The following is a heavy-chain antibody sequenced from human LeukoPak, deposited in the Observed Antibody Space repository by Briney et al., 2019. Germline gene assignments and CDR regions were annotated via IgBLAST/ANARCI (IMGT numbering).Heavy chain of an antibody. CDR1: GGTFSSYA. V-gene: IGHV1-69*05. CDR3: ARGDYYDSSGFIPSNWFDP. D-gene: IGHD3-22*01. CDR2: IIPIFGTA. Sequence: GASVKVSCKASGGTFSSYAISWVRQAPEQGLEWMGGIIPIFGTANYAQKFQGRVTITTDESTSTTYMELSSLKSEDTAVYYCARGDYYDSSGFIPSNWFDPWGQGTLVTVSS. J-gene: IGHJ5*02.